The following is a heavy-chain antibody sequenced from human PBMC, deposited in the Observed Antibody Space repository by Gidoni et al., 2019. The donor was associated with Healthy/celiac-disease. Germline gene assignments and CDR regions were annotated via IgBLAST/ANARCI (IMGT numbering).Heavy chain of an antibody. CDR1: GFSLSTSGMR. Sequence: QVTLREPGPALVQPTQTLTLTCTFSGFSLSTSGMRVSWIRQPPEKALEWLALIDWDDDKYYSTSLTTRLTISKDTSKNQVVLTMTNMDPVDTATYYCARTSRFLEWLPYYFDYWGQGTLVTVSS. CDR3: ARTSRFLEWLPYYFDY. J-gene: IGHJ4*02. D-gene: IGHD3-3*01. CDR2: IDWDDDK. V-gene: IGHV2-70*01.